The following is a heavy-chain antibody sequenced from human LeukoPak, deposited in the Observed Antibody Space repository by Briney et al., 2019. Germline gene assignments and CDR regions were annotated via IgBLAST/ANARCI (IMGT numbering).Heavy chain of an antibody. J-gene: IGHJ6*02. CDR3: ARSRSLSSGYDFWSGYYNRQYYYYGMDV. CDR1: GGTFSSYA. V-gene: IGHV1-69*13. Sequence: GASVKLSCKASGGTFSSYAISWVRQAPGQGLEWMGGIIPIFGTANYAQKFQGRVTITADESTSTAYMELSSLRSEDTAVYYCARSRSLSSGYDFWSGYYNRQYYYYGMDVWGQGTTVTVSS. CDR2: IIPIFGTA. D-gene: IGHD3-3*01.